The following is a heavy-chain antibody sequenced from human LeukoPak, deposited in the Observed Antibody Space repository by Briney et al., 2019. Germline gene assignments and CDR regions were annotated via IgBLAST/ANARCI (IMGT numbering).Heavy chain of an antibody. CDR2: SRNKANSYTT. CDR3: ARRGPDGNYGSDY. J-gene: IGHJ4*02. Sequence: PGGSLRLSCAASGFTFCDHYMDWIRQAPGKGLEWVGRSRNKANSYTTEYAASVTGRFTILRDDSKNLVFLQMNSLKTEDTAVYYCARRGPDGNYGSDYWGQGTLVTVSS. D-gene: IGHD3-22*01. V-gene: IGHV3-72*01. CDR1: GFTFCDHY.